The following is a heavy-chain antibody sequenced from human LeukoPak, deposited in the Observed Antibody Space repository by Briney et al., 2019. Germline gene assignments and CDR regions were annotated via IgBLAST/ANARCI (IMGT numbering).Heavy chain of an antibody. CDR2: IIPILGIA. Sequence: SVKVSCKASGGTFSSYAISWVRQAPGQGLEWMGRIIPILGIANYAQKFQGRVTITADKSTSTAYMELSSLRSEDTAVYYCARSYYYDSSGYDDAFDIWGQGTMVAVSS. D-gene: IGHD3-22*01. J-gene: IGHJ3*02. CDR1: GGTFSSYA. V-gene: IGHV1-69*04. CDR3: ARSYYYDSSGYDDAFDI.